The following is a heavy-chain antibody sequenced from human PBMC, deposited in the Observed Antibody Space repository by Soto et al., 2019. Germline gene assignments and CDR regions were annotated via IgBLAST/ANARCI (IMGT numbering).Heavy chain of an antibody. CDR1: GGSIRSTTYY. J-gene: IGHJ5*02. V-gene: IGHV4-39*01. CDR3: VRHWSSSGNNWFDP. D-gene: IGHD1-1*01. CDR2: IYYSGTT. Sequence: QLQLQESGPGLVKPSETLSLTCTVSGGSIRSTTYYWAWIRQSPGKGLEWIGSIYYSGTTYYHPSLKSRVTMSVDTPKNQVSLKLSSMTAADTAVYYCVRHWSSSGNNWFDPWGQGTQVTVSS.